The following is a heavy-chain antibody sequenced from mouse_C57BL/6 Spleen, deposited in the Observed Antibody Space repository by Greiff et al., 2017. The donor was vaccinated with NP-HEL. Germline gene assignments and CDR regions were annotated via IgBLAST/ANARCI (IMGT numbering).Heavy chain of an antibody. V-gene: IGHV1-54*01. Sequence: QVQLQQPGAELVRPGTSVKVSCKASGYAFTNYLIEWVKQRPGQGLEWIGVINPGSGGTNYNEKFKGKATLTADKSSSTAYMQLSSLTSEDSAVYFCARDGSSYGWFAYWGQGTLVTVSA. J-gene: IGHJ3*01. CDR1: GYAFTNYL. CDR3: ARDGSSYGWFAY. CDR2: INPGSGGT. D-gene: IGHD1-1*01.